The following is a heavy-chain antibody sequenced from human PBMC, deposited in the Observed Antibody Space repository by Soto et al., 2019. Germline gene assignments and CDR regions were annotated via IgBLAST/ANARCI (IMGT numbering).Heavy chain of an antibody. D-gene: IGHD1-26*01. J-gene: IGHJ4*02. CDR3: ASSGSYRFDY. CDR2: ITSSSSTI. V-gene: IGHV3-48*02. CDR1: GFTFSSYA. Sequence: GGTLRLSCAASGFTFSSYAMNWVRQAPGKGLEWVAYITSSSSTIYYADSVKGRFTISRDNAKDSLYLQMNSLRDEDTAVYYCASSGSYRFDYWGQGTLVTVSS.